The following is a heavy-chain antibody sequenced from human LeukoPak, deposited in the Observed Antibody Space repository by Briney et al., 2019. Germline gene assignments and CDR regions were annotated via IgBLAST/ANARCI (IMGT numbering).Heavy chain of an antibody. CDR1: GGSISSGGYY. V-gene: IGHV4-31*03. D-gene: IGHD1-26*01. Sequence: PSETLSLTCTVSGGSISSGGYYWSWIRQHPGKGLEWIGYIYYSGSTYYNPSLKSRVTISVDTSKNQFSLKLSSVTAADTAVHYCARVRRWELRAGLSDDYWGQGTLVTVSS. J-gene: IGHJ4*02. CDR2: IYYSGST. CDR3: ARVRRWELRAGLSDDY.